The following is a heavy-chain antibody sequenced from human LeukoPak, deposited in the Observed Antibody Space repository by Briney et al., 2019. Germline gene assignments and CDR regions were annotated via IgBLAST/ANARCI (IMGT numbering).Heavy chain of an antibody. CDR1: GFTFSNAW. CDR3: TTSPTDPPFDY. Sequence: GGSLRLSCAASGFTFSNAWMSWVRQAPGKGLEWVGRIKSKTDGGTTDCAAPVKGRFTISRDDSKNTLYLQMNSLRTEDTAVYYCTTSPTDPPFDYWGQGTLVTVSS. CDR2: IKSKTDGGTT. J-gene: IGHJ4*02. V-gene: IGHV3-15*01.